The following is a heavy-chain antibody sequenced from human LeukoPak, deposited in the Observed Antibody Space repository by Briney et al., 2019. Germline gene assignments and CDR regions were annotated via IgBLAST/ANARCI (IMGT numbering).Heavy chain of an antibody. D-gene: IGHD3/OR15-3a*01. CDR2: ISSSSSYI. CDR3: ARAPDWLYYFDY. Sequence: GGSLRLSCAASGFTFSSYSMNWVRQAPGKGLEWVSSISSSSSYIYYADSVKGRFTISRDNAKNSLYLQMNSLRAEDTAVYYCARAPDWLYYFDYWGQGTLVTVSS. J-gene: IGHJ4*02. CDR1: GFTFSSYS. V-gene: IGHV3-21*01.